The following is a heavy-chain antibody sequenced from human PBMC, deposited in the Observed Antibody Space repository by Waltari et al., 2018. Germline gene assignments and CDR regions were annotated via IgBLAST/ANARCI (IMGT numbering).Heavy chain of an antibody. Sequence: EVQLAESGGGLLQPGGSLRLSCAASGLAISDNYMSWVRQAPGKGLEWVSVLYSAGHTYYADSVKGRFTISRDSSKNTLYLQMNSLRTEDTAVYYCARDLVHYFDYWGQGTLVTVSS. J-gene: IGHJ4*02. D-gene: IGHD3-16*01. V-gene: IGHV3-53*01. CDR3: ARDLVHYFDY. CDR2: LYSAGHT. CDR1: GLAISDNY.